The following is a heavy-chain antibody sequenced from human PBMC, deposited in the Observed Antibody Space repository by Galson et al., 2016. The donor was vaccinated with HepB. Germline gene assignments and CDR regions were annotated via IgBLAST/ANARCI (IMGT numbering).Heavy chain of an antibody. CDR3: TTDSGRITIFGVVIRTFMDV. CDR1: GFTFTNAW. CDR2: IKSKTYGGTT. V-gene: IGHV3-15*01. Sequence: SLRLSCAASGFTFTNAWMTWVRQAPGKGLEWVGRIKSKTYGGTTDYAAPVKGRFTISRDDSKNTLYLQMNSLKTEDTAVYYCTTDSGRITIFGVVIRTFMDVWGQGTTVTVSS. J-gene: IGHJ6*02. D-gene: IGHD3-3*01.